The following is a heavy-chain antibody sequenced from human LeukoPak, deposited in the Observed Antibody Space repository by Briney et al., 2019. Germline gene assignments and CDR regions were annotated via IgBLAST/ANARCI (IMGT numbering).Heavy chain of an antibody. V-gene: IGHV3-48*02. CDR3: ARAYSSSSGRDAFDS. D-gene: IGHD6-6*01. Sequence: PGGSLRHSCAASGFTFNSYNMNWVRQAPGKGLEWVSYISSSSSTIYYADSVKGRFTISRDSAKTSLFLQMNSLRDEDTAVYYCARAYSSSSGRDAFDSWGLGTLVTVSS. J-gene: IGHJ3*02. CDR1: GFTFNSYN. CDR2: ISSSSSTI.